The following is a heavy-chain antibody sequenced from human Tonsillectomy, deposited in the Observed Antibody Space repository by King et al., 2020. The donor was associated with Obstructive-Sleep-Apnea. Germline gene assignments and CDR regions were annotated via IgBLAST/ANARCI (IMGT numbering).Heavy chain of an antibody. CDR1: GGSISRGGYY. V-gene: IGHV4-31*03. J-gene: IGHJ4*02. D-gene: IGHD3-10*01. Sequence: VQLQESGPGLVKPSQTLSLTCTVSGGSISRGGYYWSWIRQHPGKGLEWSGYIYYSGSTYYNPSLKSRVTISVDTAKNQFSLKLSSWTAADTAVYYCARAPYYYGSGSYTYFDYWGQGTLVTVSS. CDR3: ARAPYYYGSGSYTYFDY. CDR2: IYYSGST.